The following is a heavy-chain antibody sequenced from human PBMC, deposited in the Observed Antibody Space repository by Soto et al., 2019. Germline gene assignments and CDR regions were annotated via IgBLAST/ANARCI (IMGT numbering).Heavy chain of an antibody. CDR2: ISYDGSNK. D-gene: IGHD5-12*01. Sequence: QVQLVESGGGVVQPGRSLRLSCAASGFTFSSYGMHWVRQAPGKGLGWVAVISYDGSNKYYADSVKGRFTISRDNSKNTLYLQMNSLRAEDTAVYYCAKEAEMATTPLFDYWGQGTLVTVSS. V-gene: IGHV3-30*18. CDR3: AKEAEMATTPLFDY. J-gene: IGHJ4*02. CDR1: GFTFSSYG.